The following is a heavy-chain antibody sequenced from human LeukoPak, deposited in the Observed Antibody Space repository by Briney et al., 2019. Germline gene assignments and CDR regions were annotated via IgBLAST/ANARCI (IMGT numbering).Heavy chain of an antibody. Sequence: PGGSLRLSCAASGFTFSSYGMHWVRQAPGKGLEWVAVISYDGSNKYYADSVKGRFTISRDNSKNTLYLQMNSLRAEDTAVYYCAKDYTSVWGQGTLVTASS. CDR2: ISYDGSNK. CDR3: AKDYTSV. J-gene: IGHJ4*02. D-gene: IGHD3-16*01. CDR1: GFTFSSYG. V-gene: IGHV3-30*18.